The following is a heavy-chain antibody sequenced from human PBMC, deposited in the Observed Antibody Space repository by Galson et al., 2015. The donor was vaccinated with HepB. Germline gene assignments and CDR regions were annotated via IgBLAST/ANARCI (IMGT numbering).Heavy chain of an antibody. CDR3: ARDLGYSSGWYDY. Sequence: SLRLSCAASGFTFSSYSMNWVRQAPGKGLEWVSYISSSSSTIYYADSVKGRFTISRDNAKNSLYLQMNSLRAEDSAVYYCARDLGYSSGWYDYWGQGTLVTVSS. D-gene: IGHD6-19*01. V-gene: IGHV3-48*04. CDR1: GFTFSSYS. CDR2: ISSSSSTI. J-gene: IGHJ4*02.